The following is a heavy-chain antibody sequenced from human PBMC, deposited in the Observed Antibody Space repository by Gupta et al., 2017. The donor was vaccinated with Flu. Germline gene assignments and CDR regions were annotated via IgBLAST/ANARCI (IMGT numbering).Heavy chain of an antibody. CDR3: ARGNVDTAMDMDGPLYGMDV. V-gene: IGHV1-69*02. D-gene: IGHD5-18*01. J-gene: IGHJ6*02. CDR1: GGTFSSYT. CDR2: IIPILGIA. Sequence: KPGSSVKVSCKASGGTFSSYTISWVRQAPGQGLEWMGRIIPILGIANYAQKFQGRVTITADKSTSTAYMELSSLRSEDTAVYYCARGNVDTAMDMDGPLYGMDVWGQGTTVTVSS.